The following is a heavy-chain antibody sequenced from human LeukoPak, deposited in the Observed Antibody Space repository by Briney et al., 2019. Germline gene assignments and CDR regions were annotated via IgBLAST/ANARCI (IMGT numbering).Heavy chain of an antibody. CDR3: TTEYNFNYYDSSGYYY. J-gene: IGHJ4*02. CDR1: GGSISSYY. V-gene: IGHV4-59*01. CDR2: IYYSGST. Sequence: SETLSLTCTVSGGSISSYYWSWIRQPAGKGLEWIGYIYYSGSTNYNPSLKSRVTISVDTSKNQSSLKLSSVTAADTAVYYCTTEYNFNYYDSSGYYYWGQGTLVTVSS. D-gene: IGHD3-22*01.